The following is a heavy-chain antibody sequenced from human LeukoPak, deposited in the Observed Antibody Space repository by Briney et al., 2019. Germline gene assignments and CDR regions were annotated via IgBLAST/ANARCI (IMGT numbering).Heavy chain of an antibody. CDR1: EFTFSTYG. CDR2: ISYDGSYK. Sequence: GRSLRLSCAASEFTFSTYGMHWVRQAPGKGLEWVAVISYDGSYKFYADSVKGRFTISGDNSKSTLYLQMNSLRAEDTAVYYCAKDRYSGLNTIDYWGQGTLVTVSS. J-gene: IGHJ4*02. D-gene: IGHD6-13*01. V-gene: IGHV3-30*18. CDR3: AKDRYSGLNTIDY.